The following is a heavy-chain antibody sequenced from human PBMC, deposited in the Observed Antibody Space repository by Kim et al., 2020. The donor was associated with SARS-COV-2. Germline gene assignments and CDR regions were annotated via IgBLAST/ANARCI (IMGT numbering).Heavy chain of an antibody. CDR3: ARVHQVISRGPHARDF. CDR1: GESFSDYY. Sequence: SETLSLTCAVYGESFSDYYWSWIRQPPGKGLEWIGEVNHGGSSNYNPSLKSRVTMSIDTSKNQFSLKLNSVTAADTAVYYCARVHQVISRGPHARDFWGQGTLVTVSS. J-gene: IGHJ4*02. D-gene: IGHD2-21*01. CDR2: VNHGGSS. V-gene: IGHV4-34*01.